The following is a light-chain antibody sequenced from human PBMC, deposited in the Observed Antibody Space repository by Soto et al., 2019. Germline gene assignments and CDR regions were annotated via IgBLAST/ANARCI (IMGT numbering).Light chain of an antibody. CDR1: SSDVGGYNF. CDR2: EVS. CDR3: SSYTTSTTVV. Sequence: QSLLTKPASLFGSPGQSITFSCTGTSSDVGGYNFVSWYQQHPGKAPKLMIYEVSSRPSGVSNRFSGSKSGNTASLTISGLQPEDEADYYCSSYTTSTTVVFGTGTKVT. J-gene: IGLJ1*01. V-gene: IGLV2-14*03.